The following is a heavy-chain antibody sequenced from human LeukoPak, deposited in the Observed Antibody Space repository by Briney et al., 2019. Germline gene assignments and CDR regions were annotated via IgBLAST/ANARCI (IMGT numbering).Heavy chain of an antibody. V-gene: IGHV3-74*01. CDR1: GFTFSSHW. Sequence: GGSLRLSCAASGFTFSSHWMHWVRQDPGKGLVWVSRINSDGSRVNYADSVKGRFTISRDNAKNTLYLQMNSLSADDTAVYYCTTEASPMTVVVIPSAYFDYWGQGTLVTVSS. J-gene: IGHJ4*02. CDR3: TTEASPMTVVVIPSAYFDY. D-gene: IGHD3-22*01. CDR2: INSDGSRV.